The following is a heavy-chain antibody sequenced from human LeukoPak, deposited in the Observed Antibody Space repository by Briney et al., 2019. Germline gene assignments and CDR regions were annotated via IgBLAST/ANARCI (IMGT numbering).Heavy chain of an antibody. CDR3: ATGGGWLTDS. J-gene: IGHJ4*02. D-gene: IGHD6-19*01. CDR1: GGSISGHY. CDR2: MHYGRST. V-gene: IGHV4-59*11. Sequence: PSETLSLTCSVSGGSISGHYCNWIRQPPGKELEWIGHMHYGRSTNYNPSLKGRVSISIDTSESQFSLKLNSVTAADTAVYYCATGGGWLTDSWGQGTLVTVSS.